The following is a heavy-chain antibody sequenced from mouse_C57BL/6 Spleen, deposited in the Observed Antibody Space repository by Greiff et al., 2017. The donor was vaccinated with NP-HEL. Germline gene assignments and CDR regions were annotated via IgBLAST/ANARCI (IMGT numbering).Heavy chain of an antibody. J-gene: IGHJ3*01. CDR2: INPNNGGT. CDR3: ARFGYDGGFAY. Sequence: EVQLQQSGPELVKPGASVKISCKASGYTFTDYYMNWVKQSHGKSLEWIGDINPNNGGTSYNQKFKGKATLTVDKSSSTAYMELRSLTSEDSAVYYCARFGYDGGFAYWGQGTLVTVSA. CDR1: GYTFTDYY. V-gene: IGHV1-26*01. D-gene: IGHD2-2*01.